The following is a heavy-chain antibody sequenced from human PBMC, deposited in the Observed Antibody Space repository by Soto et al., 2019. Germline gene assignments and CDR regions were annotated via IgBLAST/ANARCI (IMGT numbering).Heavy chain of an antibody. Sequence: GGSLRLSCAASGFTFSSYSMNWVRQAPGKGLEWVSSISSSSSYIYYADSVKGRFTISRDNAKNTLYLQMNSLRAEDTAVYYCAKSRSSITIFGVGMDVWGQGTTVTVSS. CDR3: AKSRSSITIFGVGMDV. CDR1: GFTFSSYS. D-gene: IGHD3-3*01. CDR2: ISSSSSYI. J-gene: IGHJ6*02. V-gene: IGHV3-21*04.